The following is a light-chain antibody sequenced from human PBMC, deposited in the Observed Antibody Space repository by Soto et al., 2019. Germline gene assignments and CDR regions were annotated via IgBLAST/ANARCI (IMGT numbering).Light chain of an antibody. CDR1: QSVSSY. V-gene: IGKV3-11*01. J-gene: IGKJ4*01. CDR3: QQRTNWPPGVT. Sequence: EIVLTQSPATLSLSPGERATLSCRSSQSVSSYLAWYQQRRGQAPRLLIYGASNRASGIPARFSGSGSGTDFTLTISSLEPEDFAVYYCQQRTNWPPGVTFGGGTKVEI. CDR2: GAS.